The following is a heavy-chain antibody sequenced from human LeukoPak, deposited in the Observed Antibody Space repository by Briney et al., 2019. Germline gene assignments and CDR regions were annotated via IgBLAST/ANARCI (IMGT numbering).Heavy chain of an antibody. CDR1: GGSISSYY. J-gene: IGHJ5*02. CDR3: ARDIGSQMATISDWFDP. Sequence: SETLSLTCTVSGGSISSYYWSWIRQPPGKGLEWIGYIYYSGSTNYNPSLKSRVTISVDTSKNQFSLKLSSVTAADTAAYYCARDIGSQMATISDWFDPWGQGTLVTVSS. V-gene: IGHV4-59*12. D-gene: IGHD5-24*01. CDR2: IYYSGST.